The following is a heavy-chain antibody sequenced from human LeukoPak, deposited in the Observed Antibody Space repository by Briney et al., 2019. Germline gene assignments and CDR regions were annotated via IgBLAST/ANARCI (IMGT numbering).Heavy chain of an antibody. CDR2: ISYSGST. J-gene: IGHJ3*02. Sequence: SQTLSLTCTVSGGSISSGGHYWSWIRQHPGKGLEWIAYISYSGSTYYNPSLKSRIIISVNTSKNRFSLKLSSVTAADTAVYFCARGAFNYYDTIGYSNDAFDIWGQGTMVTVSS. CDR3: ARGAFNYYDTIGYSNDAFDI. D-gene: IGHD3-22*01. CDR1: GGSISSGGHY. V-gene: IGHV4-31*03.